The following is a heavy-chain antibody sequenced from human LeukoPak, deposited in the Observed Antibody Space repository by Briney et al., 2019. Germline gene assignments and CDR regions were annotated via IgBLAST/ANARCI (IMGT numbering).Heavy chain of an antibody. Sequence: TGGSLRLSCAASGFTFSSYSMNWVRQAPGKGLEWVSYISSSSSTIYYADSVKGRFTISRDNAKNSLYLQMNSLRADDTAVYYCVRVGYSSGWRAPDFDYWGQGTLVTVSS. CDR3: VRVGYSSGWRAPDFDY. J-gene: IGHJ4*02. CDR2: ISSSSSTI. CDR1: GFTFSSYS. V-gene: IGHV3-48*04. D-gene: IGHD6-19*01.